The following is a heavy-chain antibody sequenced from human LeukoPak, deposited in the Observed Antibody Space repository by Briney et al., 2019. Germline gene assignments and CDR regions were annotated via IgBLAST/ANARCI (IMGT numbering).Heavy chain of an antibody. Sequence: SETLCLTCAAYGGSFSGYYWSWIRQPPGKGLEWIGEINHSGSTNYNPYLKSRVTISVDTSNNQSPLKLSSVTAADTAAYYYAVGSGSYYNWFDPWGQRTLVTVSS. CDR3: AVGSGSYYNWFDP. CDR2: INHSGST. J-gene: IGHJ5*02. D-gene: IGHD3-10*01. V-gene: IGHV4-34*01. CDR1: GGSFSGYY.